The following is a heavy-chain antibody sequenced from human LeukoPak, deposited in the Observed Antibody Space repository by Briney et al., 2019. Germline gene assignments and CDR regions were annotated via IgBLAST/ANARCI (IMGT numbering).Heavy chain of an antibody. CDR2: IYYSGS. D-gene: IGHD6-19*01. CDR1: GGSISSYY. CDR3: ARQRGGWLGFDY. V-gene: IGHV4-59*08. Sequence: EPSETLSLTCTVSGGSISSYYWSWIRQPPGKGLEWIGYIYYSGSYNPSLKSRVTISVDTSKNQFSLKLSSVTAADTAVYYCARQRGGWLGFDYWGQGTLVTVSS. J-gene: IGHJ4*02.